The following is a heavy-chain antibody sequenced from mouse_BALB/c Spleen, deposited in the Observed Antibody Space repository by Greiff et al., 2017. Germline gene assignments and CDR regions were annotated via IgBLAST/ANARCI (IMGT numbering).Heavy chain of an antibody. J-gene: IGHJ4*01. CDR1: GYTFTDYY. D-gene: IGHD1-1*01. Sequence: VQLQQSGPELVKPGASVKMSCKASGYTFTDYYMKWVKQSPGKSLEWIGDINPNNGDTFYNQKFKGKATLTVDKSSSTAYMQLNSLTSEDSAVYYCARSQFITTVVARFDAMDYWGQGTSVTVSS. V-gene: IGHV1-26*01. CDR2: INPNNGDT. CDR3: ARSQFITTVVARFDAMDY.